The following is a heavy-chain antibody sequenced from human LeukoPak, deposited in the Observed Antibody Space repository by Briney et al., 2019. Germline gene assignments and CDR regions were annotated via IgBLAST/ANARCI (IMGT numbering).Heavy chain of an antibody. J-gene: IGHJ4*02. CDR2: ISGSDYTT. CDR3: AREDSSLWPFDY. CDR1: GFTFSSYA. Sequence: QAGGSLRLSCGASGFTFSSYAMSWVRQAPGKGLEWVSAISGSDYTTYYADSVKGRFTLSRDNSKNTLYLQMNSLRDEDTAVYYCAREDSSLWPFDYWGQGTLVTVSS. V-gene: IGHV3-23*01. D-gene: IGHD6-19*01.